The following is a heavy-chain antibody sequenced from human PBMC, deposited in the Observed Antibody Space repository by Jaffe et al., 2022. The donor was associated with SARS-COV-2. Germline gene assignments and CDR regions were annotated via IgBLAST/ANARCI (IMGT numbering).Heavy chain of an antibody. CDR3: TRGLHDYVWGSYRLSAFDI. J-gene: IGHJ3*02. CDR1: GFTFGDYA. CDR2: IRSKAYGGTT. Sequence: EVQLVESGGGLVKPGRSLRLSCTASGFTFGDYAMSWFRQAPGKGLEWVGFIRSKAYGGTTEYAASVKGRFTISRDDSKSIAYLQMNSLKTEDTAVYYCTRGLHDYVWGSYRLSAFDIWGQGTMVTVSS. V-gene: IGHV3-49*05. D-gene: IGHD3-16*02.